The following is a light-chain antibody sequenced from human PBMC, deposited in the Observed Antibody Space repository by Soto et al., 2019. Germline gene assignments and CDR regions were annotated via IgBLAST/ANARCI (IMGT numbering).Light chain of an antibody. V-gene: IGLV2-14*01. Sequence: QSALTQPASVSGSPGQSITISCTGTSSDVGGYNFVSWYQQHPGRAPKLMIYDVSNRPSGVSNRFSGSKSGNTASLTISGLQAEDEADYYRNTYTSGSLYVFGTGTKVTVL. CDR1: SSDVGGYNF. CDR2: DVS. J-gene: IGLJ1*01. CDR3: NTYTSGSLYV.